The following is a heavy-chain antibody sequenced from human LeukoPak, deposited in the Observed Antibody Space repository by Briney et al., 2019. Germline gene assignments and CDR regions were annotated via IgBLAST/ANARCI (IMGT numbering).Heavy chain of an antibody. CDR3: ARHRVLYQLPPRGAFDI. J-gene: IGHJ3*02. D-gene: IGHD2-2*01. Sequence: PSETLSLTCAVYGGSFSGYYWSWIREPPGKGMEWIGEINHSGSTNYNPSLKSRVTISVDTSKNQFSLKLSSVTAADTAVYYCARHRVLYQLPPRGAFDIWGQGTMVTVSS. CDR2: INHSGST. CDR1: GGSFSGYY. V-gene: IGHV4-34*01.